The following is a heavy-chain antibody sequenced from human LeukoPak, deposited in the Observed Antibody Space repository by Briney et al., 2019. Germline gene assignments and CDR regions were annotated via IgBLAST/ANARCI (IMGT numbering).Heavy chain of an antibody. Sequence: GASVKVSCKASGYTFTSYGISWVRQATGQGLEWMGWMNPNSGNTGYAQKFQGRVTMTRNTSISTAYMELSSLRSEDTAVYYCAANLAPYGSGWLVDVWGQGTTVTVSS. V-gene: IGHV1-8*02. CDR3: AANLAPYGSGWLVDV. CDR2: MNPNSGNT. D-gene: IGHD6-19*01. CDR1: GYTFTSYG. J-gene: IGHJ6*02.